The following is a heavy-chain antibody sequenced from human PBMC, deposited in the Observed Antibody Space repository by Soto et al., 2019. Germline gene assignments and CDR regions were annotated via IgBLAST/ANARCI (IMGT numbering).Heavy chain of an antibody. CDR2: IHPGDSDT. Sequence: PGESLKISCKGSGYSFSKYWINWVRQMPGKGPEWLGVIHPGDSDTRYSPSFQGRVTIPVDKSINTAYLQWSSLKASDTAIYYCARNQNVGLTYYYYGLDVWGQGTTVTVSS. CDR3: ARNQNVGLTYYYYGLDV. V-gene: IGHV5-51*01. D-gene: IGHD1-26*01. CDR1: GYSFSKYW. J-gene: IGHJ6*02.